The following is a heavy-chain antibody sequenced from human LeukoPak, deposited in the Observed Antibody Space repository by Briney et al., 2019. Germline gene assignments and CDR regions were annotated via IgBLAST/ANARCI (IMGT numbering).Heavy chain of an antibody. CDR3: ARDGVKHYDFWSGYRYYYYYYYMDV. V-gene: IGHV1-18*01. CDR2: ISAYNGNT. CDR1: GYTFTSYG. Sequence: ASVKVSCKASGYTFTSYGISWVRQAPGQGLEWMGWISAYNGNTNYAQKLQGRVTMTTDTSTSTAYMELRSLRSDDTAVYYCARDGVKHYDFWSGYRYYYYYYYMDVWGKGTTVTVSS. D-gene: IGHD3-3*01. J-gene: IGHJ6*03.